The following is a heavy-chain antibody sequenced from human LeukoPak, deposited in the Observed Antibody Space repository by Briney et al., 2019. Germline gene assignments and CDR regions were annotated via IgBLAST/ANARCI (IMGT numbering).Heavy chain of an antibody. CDR2: ISYDGGNK. V-gene: IGHV3-30-3*01. J-gene: IGHJ4*02. Sequence: GGSLRLSCAASGFTFSNYAMHWVRRAPGKGLEWVALISYDGGNKYYADSVKGRFTISRDNSKNTLYLQMNSLRAEDTAVYYCAREYEGFDYWGQGTLVTVSS. D-gene: IGHD3-16*01. CDR1: GFTFSNYA. CDR3: AREYEGFDY.